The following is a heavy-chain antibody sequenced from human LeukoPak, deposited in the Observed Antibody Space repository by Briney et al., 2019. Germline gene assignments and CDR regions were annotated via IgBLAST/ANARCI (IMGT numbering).Heavy chain of an antibody. Sequence: GGSLRLSCAASGFTVSSNYMSWVRQAPGKGLEWVSVIYSGGSTYYADSVKGRFTISRDNSKNTLYLQMNNLRAEDTAVYYCARFGYSYGFYYFDYWGQGTLVTVSS. CDR3: ARFGYSYGFYYFDY. CDR2: IYSGGST. J-gene: IGHJ4*02. D-gene: IGHD5-18*01. V-gene: IGHV3-53*01. CDR1: GFTVSSNY.